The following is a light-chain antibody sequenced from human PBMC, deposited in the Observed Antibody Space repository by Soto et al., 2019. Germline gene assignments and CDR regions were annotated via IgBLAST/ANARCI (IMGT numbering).Light chain of an antibody. CDR3: QQYGSSSWT. J-gene: IGKJ1*01. CDR1: QSISSSH. Sequence: IGLTQSPGTLSLSPGKRATLSCRASQSISSSHLAWYQQRPGPAPRLLIYGASSRATGIPDRFSGSGSGTEFTLTISRLEPEDFAVYYCQQYGSSSWTFGQGTKVDI. CDR2: GAS. V-gene: IGKV3-20*01.